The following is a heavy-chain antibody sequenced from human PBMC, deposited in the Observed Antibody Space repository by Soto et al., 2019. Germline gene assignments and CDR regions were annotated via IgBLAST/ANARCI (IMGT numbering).Heavy chain of an antibody. CDR1: GYTFTSYG. V-gene: IGHV1-18*01. Sequence: QVQLVQSGAEVKKPGASVKVSCKASGYTFTSYGISWVRQAPGQGLEWMGWISAYNGNTNYAQKLQGRVTMTTDTXTXXAYMELRSLRSDDTAVYYCAREASDYAKYYYGMDVSDQGTTVTVSS. D-gene: IGHD4-17*01. J-gene: IGHJ6*02. CDR2: ISAYNGNT. CDR3: AREASDYAKYYYGMDV.